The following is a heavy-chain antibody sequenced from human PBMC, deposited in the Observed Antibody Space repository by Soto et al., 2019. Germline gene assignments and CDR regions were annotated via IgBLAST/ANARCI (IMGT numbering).Heavy chain of an antibody. D-gene: IGHD5-12*01. J-gene: IGHJ4*02. CDR1: GGSISSSNW. CDR3: ARAGGYDYAYYFDY. Sequence: QVQLQESGPGLVKPSGTLSLTCAVSGGSISSSNWWSWVRQPPGKGLEWIGEIYHSGSTNYNPSLQSRVTXXVXKXXNQFSLKLSSVTAADTAVYYCARAGGYDYAYYFDYWGQGTLVTVSS. V-gene: IGHV4-4*02. CDR2: IYHSGST.